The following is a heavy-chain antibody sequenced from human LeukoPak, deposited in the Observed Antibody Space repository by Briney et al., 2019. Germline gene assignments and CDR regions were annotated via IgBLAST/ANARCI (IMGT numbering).Heavy chain of an antibody. J-gene: IGHJ4*02. D-gene: IGHD6-19*01. Sequence: ASVKVSCKASGYSFTRNAIHWVRQAPGQRLEGMGWIDSDKGNTKYSQEFQGRVTFTRDTSASTVYMELSSLRSEDMAIYYCARGYSNGWYHDYWGQGTPVIVSS. CDR2: IDSDKGNT. CDR3: ARGYSNGWYHDY. V-gene: IGHV1-3*03. CDR1: GYSFTRNA.